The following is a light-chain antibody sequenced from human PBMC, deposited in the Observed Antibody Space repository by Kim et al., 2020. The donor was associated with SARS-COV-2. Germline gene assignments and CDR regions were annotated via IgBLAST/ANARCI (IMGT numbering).Light chain of an antibody. CDR2: HAS. CDR3: QQYGKTPPIT. Sequence: PGQSATITCRASQSVYSRHFAWYQQKPGQPPSLLLHHASGRATGIPDRFSGSGSETEFTLTISRLEPEDFATYYCQQYGKTPPITFGERTRLEIK. J-gene: IGKJ5*01. V-gene: IGKV3-20*01. CDR1: QSVYSRH.